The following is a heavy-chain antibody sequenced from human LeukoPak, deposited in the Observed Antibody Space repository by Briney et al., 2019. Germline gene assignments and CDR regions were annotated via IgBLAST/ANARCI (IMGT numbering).Heavy chain of an antibody. V-gene: IGHV2-5*02. J-gene: IGHJ2*01. CDR3: ARMQYYDFWSGYPPTADWYFDL. D-gene: IGHD3-3*01. CDR2: IYWDDDK. CDR1: GFSLSTSGAG. Sequence: SGPTLVNPTQTLTLTCTFSGFSLSTSGAGVGWIRQPPGKALEWLALIYWDDDKRYSPSLKTRLTISKDTSKNQVVLTMTNMDPVDTATYYCARMQYYDFWSGYPPTADWYFDLWGRGTLVTVSS.